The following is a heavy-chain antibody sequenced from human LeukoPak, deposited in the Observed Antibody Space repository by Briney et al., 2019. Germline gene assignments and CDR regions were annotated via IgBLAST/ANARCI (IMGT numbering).Heavy chain of an antibody. CDR2: IYPGDSDM. CDR1: GYRFANYW. J-gene: IGHJ5*02. Sequence: GESLKISCKGSGYRFANYWIGWVRQMPGKGLEWMGIIYPGDSDMRYSTSFQGQVTISADTSISTAYLQWSSLKASDTAMYYCALAGNWLDPWGQGTLVTVFS. V-gene: IGHV5-51*01. CDR3: ALAGNWLDP. D-gene: IGHD6-25*01.